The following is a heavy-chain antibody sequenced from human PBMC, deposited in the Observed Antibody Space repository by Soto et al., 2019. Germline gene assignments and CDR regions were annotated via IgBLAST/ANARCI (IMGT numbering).Heavy chain of an antibody. J-gene: IGHJ4*02. V-gene: IGHV3-23*01. D-gene: IGHD3-9*01. CDR3: AKDESAGYYSSDY. CDR2: ISNNGGST. Sequence: LRLSCAASGFTFSNYAMSWVRQAPGKGLEWVSVISNNGGSTYYADSVKGRFTISRDNSKNTLYLQMNSLRAEDTAVYYCAKDESAGYYSSDYWGQGPLVTVSS. CDR1: GFTFSNYA.